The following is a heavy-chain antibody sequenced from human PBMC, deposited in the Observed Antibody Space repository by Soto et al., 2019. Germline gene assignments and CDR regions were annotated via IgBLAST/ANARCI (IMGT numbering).Heavy chain of an antibody. V-gene: IGHV3-23*01. CDR1: GFSFSSYA. J-gene: IGHJ4*02. Sequence: PGWSLRLSCSASGFSFSSYAMSWVRQAPPQGLEWVSSISTRGGRTYYADSVKGRFSISRDNSANAVYLDMDNLRAEDTGIYYWEKEVYYDASAKYVARYFDPWGQG. D-gene: IGHD3-22*01. CDR3: EKEVYYDASAKYVARYFDP. CDR2: ISTRGGRT.